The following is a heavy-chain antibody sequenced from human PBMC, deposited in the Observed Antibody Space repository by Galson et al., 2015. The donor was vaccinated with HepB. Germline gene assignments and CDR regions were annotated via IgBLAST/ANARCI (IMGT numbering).Heavy chain of an antibody. D-gene: IGHD6-13*01. Sequence: SLRLSCAASGFTFSSYGMHWVRQAPGKGLEWVAVISYDGSNKYYADSVKGRFTISRDNSKNTLYLQMNSLRAEDTAVYYCAKDWSVQQLVWEPYYYYYYGMDVWGQGTTVTVSS. V-gene: IGHV3-30*18. CDR1: GFTFSSYG. CDR3: AKDWSVQQLVWEPYYYYYYGMDV. J-gene: IGHJ6*02. CDR2: ISYDGSNK.